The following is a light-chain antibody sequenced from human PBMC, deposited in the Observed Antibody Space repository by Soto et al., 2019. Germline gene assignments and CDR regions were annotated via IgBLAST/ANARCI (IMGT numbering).Light chain of an antibody. CDR1: QSVSSNY. CDR3: QYYGSPPWT. V-gene: IGKV3-20*01. Sequence: EMVLTQSPGTLSLSKGETGTLSCRARQSVSSNYLAWYQQKPGQAPRLLIYSTFSRATGIPDRFSGSGSGTAFTLTISRLEPEDFAVYYCQYYGSPPWTFGQGTKVDIK. J-gene: IGKJ1*01. CDR2: STF.